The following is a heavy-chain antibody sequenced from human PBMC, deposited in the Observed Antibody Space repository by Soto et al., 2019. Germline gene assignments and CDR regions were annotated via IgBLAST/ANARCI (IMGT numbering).Heavy chain of an antibody. V-gene: IGHV1-3*01. J-gene: IGHJ4*02. CDR2: INAGNGNT. CDR3: ARDMFLN. D-gene: IGHD3-10*02. CDR1: GYTFTSYA. Sequence: QVQLVQSGAEVKKPGASVKGSCKSSGYTFTSYAMHWVRQSPGHRLVWMGWINAGNGNTKYSQKFQGRVTITRDTSASTAYMELSSLRSEDTAVYYCARDMFLNWGQGTLVTVSS.